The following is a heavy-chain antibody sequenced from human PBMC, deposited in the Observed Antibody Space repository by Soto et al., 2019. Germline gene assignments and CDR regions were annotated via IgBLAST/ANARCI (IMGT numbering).Heavy chain of an antibody. V-gene: IGHV3-48*02. CDR3: ARGKGGAVIGLNWFDP. CDR1: GFTFSTFG. Sequence: GGSLRLSCTASGFTFSTFGMNWVRQAPGKGLEWISYISSSSTTIFYGGSVEGRFTVSRDNAENSLYLQMNSLRDEDTAVYYCARGKGGAVIGLNWFDPWGHGTLVTVSS. D-gene: IGHD2-21*01. J-gene: IGHJ5*02. CDR2: ISSSSTTI.